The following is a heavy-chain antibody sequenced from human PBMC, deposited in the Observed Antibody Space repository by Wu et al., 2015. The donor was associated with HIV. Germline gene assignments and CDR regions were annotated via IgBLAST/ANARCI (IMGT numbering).Heavy chain of an antibody. V-gene: IGHV1-24*01. CDR1: GYTLTELA. D-gene: IGHD2-15*01. J-gene: IGHJ4*02. Sequence: QVQLLQSGAEVKKPGASVKVSCKVSGYTLTELALHWVRQAPGKGLEWMGGFDPERGERIYAQKFQGRVTMAEDTSADTAYLELSSLRSEDTAIYYCVNMALGGPDSYYFDYWGQGTLVTVSS. CDR2: FDPERGER. CDR3: VNMALGGPDSYYFDY.